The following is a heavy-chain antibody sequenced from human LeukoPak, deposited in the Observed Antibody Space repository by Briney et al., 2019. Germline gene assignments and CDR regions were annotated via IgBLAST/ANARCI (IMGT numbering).Heavy chain of an antibody. D-gene: IGHD2/OR15-2a*01. J-gene: IGHJ5*02. CDR2: VYDCESLGYSDSEAVYVNN. CDR3: ARGLTNFFHR. Sequence: PSETLSLTCTISGGSIGSFYWSWLRQSPGGDLVGLGYVYDCESLGYSDSEAVYVNNNYNPFLKSQFTVYLHPSKQELCLRLRSVTTADTAVYFCARGLTNFFHRWGQGALVAVSS. V-gene: IGHV4-59*01. CDR1: GGSIGSFY.